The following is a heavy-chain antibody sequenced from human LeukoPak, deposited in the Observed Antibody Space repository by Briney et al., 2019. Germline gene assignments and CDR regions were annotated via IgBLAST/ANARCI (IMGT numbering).Heavy chain of an antibody. CDR3: VREPVWHFDL. J-gene: IGHJ2*01. CDR2: IYSSGST. Sequence: ASETLSLTCTVSGVSISSYYRNWIRQPAGKGLEWIGRIYSSGSTNYNASLESRVTMSVDPSKNPFSLKLSSVTAAETAVYYCVREPVWHFDLCGPGKLVTVS. CDR1: GVSISSYY. V-gene: IGHV4-4*07.